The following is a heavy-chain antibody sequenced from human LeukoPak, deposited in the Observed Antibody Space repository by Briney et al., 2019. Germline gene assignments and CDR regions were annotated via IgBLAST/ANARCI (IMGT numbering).Heavy chain of an antibody. Sequence: SETLSLTCAVYGGSFSGYYWSWIRQPPGKGLEWIGEINHSGSTNYNPSLKSRVTISVDTSKNQFSLKLSSVTAADTAVYYCARGVFGRGMLGTWGQGTLVTVSS. V-gene: IGHV4-34*01. CDR3: ARGVFGRGMLGT. CDR1: GGSFSGYY. J-gene: IGHJ5*02. CDR2: INHSGST. D-gene: IGHD3-10*02.